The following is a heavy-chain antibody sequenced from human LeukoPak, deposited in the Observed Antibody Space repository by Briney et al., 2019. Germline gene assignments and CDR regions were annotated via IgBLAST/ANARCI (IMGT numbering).Heavy chain of an antibody. CDR1: GGTFSSYA. V-gene: IGHV1-69*13. CDR3: ARGMIPYNYYYYMDV. Sequence: SVKVSCKASGGTFSSYAISWVRQAPGQGLEWMGGIIPIFGTANYAQKYQGRVTITADESTSTAYMELSSLRSEDTAVYYCARGMIPYNYYYYMDVWGKGTTVAVSS. J-gene: IGHJ6*03. CDR2: IIPIFGTA. D-gene: IGHD3-16*01.